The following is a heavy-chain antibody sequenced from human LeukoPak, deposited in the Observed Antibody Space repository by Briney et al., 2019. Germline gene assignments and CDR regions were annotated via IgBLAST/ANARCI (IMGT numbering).Heavy chain of an antibody. CDR2: IYYSGST. CDR3: ASLVIRFKNVRSYYFDY. CDR1: GYSISSGYY. Sequence: SETLSLTCTVSGYSISSGYYWGWIRQPPGKGLEWIGSIYYSGSTYYNPSLKSRVTISVDTSKNQFSLKLSSVTAADTAVYYCASLVIRFKNVRSYYFDYWGQGTLVTVSS. V-gene: IGHV4-38-2*02. J-gene: IGHJ4*02. D-gene: IGHD2/OR15-2a*01.